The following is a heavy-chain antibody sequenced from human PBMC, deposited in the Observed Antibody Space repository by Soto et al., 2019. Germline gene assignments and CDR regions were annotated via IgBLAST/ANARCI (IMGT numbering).Heavy chain of an antibody. CDR3: ATTDYFGSGSAY. CDR2: IYYSGST. CDR1: GGSISSSSYY. J-gene: IGHJ4*02. D-gene: IGHD3-10*01. Sequence: QLQLQESGPGLVKPSETLSLTCTVSGGSISSSSYYWGWIRQPPGKGLEWIGNIYYSGSTYYNPSLKGRVTLSVDTSKNRFSLQLSSVTAADTAVYYWATTDYFGSGSAYWGQGTLVTVSS. V-gene: IGHV4-39*01.